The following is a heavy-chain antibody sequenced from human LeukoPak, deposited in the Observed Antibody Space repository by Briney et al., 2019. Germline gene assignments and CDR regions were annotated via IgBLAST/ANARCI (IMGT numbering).Heavy chain of an antibody. CDR1: GFTFSSYG. V-gene: IGHV3-33*01. J-gene: IGHJ4*02. CDR2: IWYDGSNK. Sequence: GGSLRLSCAASGFTFSSYGMHWVRQAPGKGLEWVAVIWYDGSNKYYADSVKGRFTISRDSSKNTLYLQMNSLRAEDTAVYYCARPLLWFGELLYSLDYWGQGTLVTVSS. CDR3: ARPLLWFGELLYSLDY. D-gene: IGHD3-10*01.